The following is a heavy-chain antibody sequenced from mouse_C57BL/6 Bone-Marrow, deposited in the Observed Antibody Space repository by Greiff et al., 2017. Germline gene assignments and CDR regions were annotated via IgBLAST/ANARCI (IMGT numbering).Heavy chain of an antibody. D-gene: IGHD1-2*01. CDR2: INPYNGGT. CDR3: ARECGYPNGDY. J-gene: IGHJ2*01. CDR1: GYTFTDYY. Sequence: DVKLQESGPVLVKPGASVKMSCKASGYTFTDYYMNWVKQSHGKSLEWIGVINPYNGGTSYNQKVKGKATLTVDKSSSTAYMELNSLTSEDAAVYDCARECGYPNGDYWGQGTTLTVSS. V-gene: IGHV1-19*01.